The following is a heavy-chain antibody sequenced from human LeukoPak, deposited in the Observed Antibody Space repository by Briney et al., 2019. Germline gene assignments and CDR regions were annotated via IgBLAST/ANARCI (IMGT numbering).Heavy chain of an antibody. J-gene: IGHJ2*01. D-gene: IGHD6-19*01. CDR1: GGSISSYY. CDR3: ARASAHRGIAVAGVYWYFDL. Sequence: SETLSLTCTVSGGSISSYYWSWIRQPPGEGLEWIAYIYYSGSTNYNPSLKSRLTVSVDTSKNQFSLKLTSVTAAATAVYYCARASAHRGIAVAGVYWYFDLWGRGTLVTVSS. CDR2: IYYSGST. V-gene: IGHV4-59*01.